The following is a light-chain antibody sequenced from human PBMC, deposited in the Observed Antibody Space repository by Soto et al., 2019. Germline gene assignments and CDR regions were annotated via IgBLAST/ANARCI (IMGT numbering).Light chain of an antibody. J-gene: IGLJ1*01. CDR2: EVA. V-gene: IGLV2-14*03. CDR1: XXXXGXYNX. Sequence: QSALTQPASLSGSPGXXXXIPXXXTXXXXGXYNXVSXXXXHPXKAPXIXIFEVANRPIGIPPRFSXSKSGNTASLTISGXXAEDEADYYCCSHTTNYTYVFGTGXXLTVL. CDR3: CSHTTNYTYV.